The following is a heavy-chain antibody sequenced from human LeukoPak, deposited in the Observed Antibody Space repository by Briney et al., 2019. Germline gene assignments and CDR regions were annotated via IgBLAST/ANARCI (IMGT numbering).Heavy chain of an antibody. D-gene: IGHD1-26*01. CDR3: VKVRIVGAPTYYFDY. CDR1: GFTVSSNE. V-gene: IGHV3-9*01. CDR2: ISWNSGTI. J-gene: IGHJ4*02. Sequence: GGSLRLSCAASGFTVSSNEMSWVRQAPGKGLEWVSGISWNSGTIVYAASVKGRFTISRDNAKNSLYLQMNSLRAEDTALYYCVKVRIVGAPTYYFDYWGQGTLVTVSS.